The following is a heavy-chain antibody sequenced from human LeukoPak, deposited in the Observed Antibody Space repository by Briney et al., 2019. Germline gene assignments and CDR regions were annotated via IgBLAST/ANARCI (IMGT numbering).Heavy chain of an antibody. J-gene: IGHJ3*02. V-gene: IGHV3-21*01. CDR3: ARLITKEAFDI. D-gene: IGHD3-3*01. CDR1: GVTFSSYS. CDR2: ISSSSSYI. Sequence: PGGSLRLSCAASGVTFSSYSMNWVRQAPGKGLEWVSSISSSSSYIYYADSVRGRFTISRDNAKNSLYLQMNSLRAEDTAVYYCARLITKEAFDIWGQGTMVTVSS.